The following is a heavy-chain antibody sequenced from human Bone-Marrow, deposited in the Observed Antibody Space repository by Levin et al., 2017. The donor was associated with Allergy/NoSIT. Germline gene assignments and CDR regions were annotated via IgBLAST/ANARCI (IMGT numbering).Heavy chain of an antibody. Sequence: SLKISCTASGFTFDDYAIHWVRQPPGKGLEWVSGISWNSGSVGYADSVKGRFIISRDNAKNSLFLQMNSLRPEDTALYYCAKHMEEEWLVPDLDYWGQGTLVTVSS. CDR3: AKHMEEEWLVPDLDY. CDR2: ISWNSGSV. V-gene: IGHV3-9*01. J-gene: IGHJ4*02. CDR1: GFTFDDYA. D-gene: IGHD6-19*01.